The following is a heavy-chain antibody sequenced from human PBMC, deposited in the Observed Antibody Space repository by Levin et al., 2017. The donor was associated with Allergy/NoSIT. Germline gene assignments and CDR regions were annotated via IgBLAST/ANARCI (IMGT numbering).Heavy chain of an antibody. J-gene: IGHJ4*02. CDR2: ISSSGSTI. CDR1: GFTFSDYY. D-gene: IGHD1-26*01. CDR3: AREVGARTIFDS. Sequence: RSGGSLRLSCAASGFTFSDYYMNWLRQAPGKGLEWVSYISSSGSTIYYADSVKGRFTISRDNAKNSLYLQMNSLRAEDTAVYYCAREVGARTIFDSWGQGTLVTVST. V-gene: IGHV3-11*01.